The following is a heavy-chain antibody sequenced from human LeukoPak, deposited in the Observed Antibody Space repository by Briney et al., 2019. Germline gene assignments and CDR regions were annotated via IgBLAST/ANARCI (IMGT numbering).Heavy chain of an antibody. V-gene: IGHV4-34*01. CDR3: AGSIAAAGLDY. J-gene: IGHJ4*02. CDR1: GGSFSGYY. D-gene: IGHD6-13*01. CDR2: INHSGST. Sequence: PSETLSLTCAVYGGSFSGYYWSWIRQPPGKGLEWIGEINHSGSTNYNPSLKSRVTISVDTSKNQFSLKLSSVTAADTAVYYCAGSIAAAGLDYWGQGTLSPSPQ.